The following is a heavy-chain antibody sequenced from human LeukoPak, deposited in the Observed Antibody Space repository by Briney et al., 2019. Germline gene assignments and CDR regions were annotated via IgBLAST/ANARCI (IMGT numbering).Heavy chain of an antibody. CDR3: ARVQENDYGDYDPYGMDV. CDR2: MNPNSGST. V-gene: IGHV1-8*01. CDR1: GYTFTSYD. J-gene: IGHJ6*02. D-gene: IGHD4-17*01. Sequence: ASVKVSCKASGYTFTSYDINWVRQATGQGLEWMGRMNPNSGSTGYAQKFRGRVTMTRNTSISTAYMELSSLRSEDTAVYYCARVQENDYGDYDPYGMDVWGQGTTVTVSS.